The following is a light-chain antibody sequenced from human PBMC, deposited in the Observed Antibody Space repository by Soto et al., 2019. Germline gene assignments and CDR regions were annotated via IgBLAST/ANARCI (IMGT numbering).Light chain of an antibody. J-gene: IGKJ1*01. CDR3: QQYNSYWT. CDR1: QSIGNL. Sequence: DIQMTQAYYTLSASVGDSVTLTFRASQSIGNLLAWDHQKPGKAPKLLIYDASSLESGVPSRFSGSGSGTEFTLTSSSLQPDDFATYYCQQYNSYWTFGQGTKVDI. V-gene: IGKV1-5*01. CDR2: DAS.